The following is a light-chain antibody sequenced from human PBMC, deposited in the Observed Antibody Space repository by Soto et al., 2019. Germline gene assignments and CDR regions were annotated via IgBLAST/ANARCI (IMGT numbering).Light chain of an antibody. CDR3: TSYAGGNNV. CDR1: SSDVGGYNY. Sequence: QSVLTQPPSASGSPGQSVTISCTGTSSDVGGYNYVSWYQQHPGKVPKLMVYEANKRPSGVPDRFSGSKSGNTASLTVSGLQAEDEADYYCTSYAGGNNVFGTGTKVTVL. J-gene: IGLJ1*01. V-gene: IGLV2-8*01. CDR2: EAN.